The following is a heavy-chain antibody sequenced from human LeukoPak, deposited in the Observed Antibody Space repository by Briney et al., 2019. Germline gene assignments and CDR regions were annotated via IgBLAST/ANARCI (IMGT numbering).Heavy chain of an antibody. CDR3: ASEGPGFDP. V-gene: IGHV3-48*01. Sequence: PGGSLRLSCAASGFTFSNNWMSWVRQAPGKGLEWVSYISSSSSTIYYADSVKGRFTISRDNAKNSLYLQMNSLRAEDTAVYYCASEGPGFDPWGQGTLVTVSS. CDR1: GFTFSNNW. J-gene: IGHJ5*02. CDR2: ISSSSSTI.